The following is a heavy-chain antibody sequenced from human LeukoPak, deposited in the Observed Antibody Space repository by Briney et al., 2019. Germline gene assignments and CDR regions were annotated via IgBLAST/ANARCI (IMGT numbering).Heavy chain of an antibody. D-gene: IGHD1-1*01. CDR3: ARVLTQDRTGTISDATDY. V-gene: IGHV4-30-4*08. Sequence: SETLSLTCTVSGGSISSGDYYWSWIRQPPGKGLEWIGYIYYSGSTYYNPSLKSRVTISVDTSKNQFSLKLSPVTAADTAVYYCARVLTQDRTGTISDATDYLGQGTLVTVSS. CDR2: IYYSGST. J-gene: IGHJ4*02. CDR1: GGSISSGDYY.